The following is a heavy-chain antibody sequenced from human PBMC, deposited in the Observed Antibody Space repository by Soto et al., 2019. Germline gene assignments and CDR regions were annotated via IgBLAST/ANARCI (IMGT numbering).Heavy chain of an antibody. CDR3: ARGIQLWLRLFDY. CDR1: GFTFGNHA. D-gene: IGHD5-18*01. CDR2: ISYAGVNQ. Sequence: QVQLVESGGGVVQPGRSLRLSCAASGFTFGNHAFHWVRQAPGKGLEWVAVISYAGVNQYYADSVKGRFTISRDNSKSTLYLQMSSLRPEDTAVYYCARGIQLWLRLFDYWGQGTLVTVSS. J-gene: IGHJ4*02. V-gene: IGHV3-30-3*01.